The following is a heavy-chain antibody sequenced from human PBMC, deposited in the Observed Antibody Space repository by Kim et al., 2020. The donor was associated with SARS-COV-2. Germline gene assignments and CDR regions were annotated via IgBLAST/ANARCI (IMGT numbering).Heavy chain of an antibody. V-gene: IGHV3-21*01. J-gene: IGHJ4*02. CDR3: ASSGNYYGSGSYDY. D-gene: IGHD3-10*01. Sequence: ADSVKGRFTISRDNAKNSLYLQMNSLRAEETAVYYCASSGNYYGSGSYDYWGQGTLVTVSS.